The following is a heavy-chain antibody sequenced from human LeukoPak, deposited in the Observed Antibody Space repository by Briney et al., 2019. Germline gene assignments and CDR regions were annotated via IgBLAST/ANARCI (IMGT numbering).Heavy chain of an antibody. D-gene: IGHD3-9*01. CDR1: GGSFSSYY. CDR3: ARVGDILTGHAFPD. J-gene: IGHJ4*02. CDR2: IYYSGST. Sequence: SSETLSLTCAVYGGSFSSYYWSWIRQPPGKGLEWIGYIYYSGSTNYNPSLKSRVTISVDTSKNQFSLKLSSVTAADTAVYYCARVGDILTGHAFPDWGQGTLVTVSS. V-gene: IGHV4-59*01.